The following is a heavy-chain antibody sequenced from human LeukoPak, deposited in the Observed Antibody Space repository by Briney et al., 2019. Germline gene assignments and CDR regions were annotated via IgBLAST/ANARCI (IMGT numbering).Heavy chain of an antibody. D-gene: IGHD4-23*01. V-gene: IGHV3-21*01. CDR1: GFTFSSYS. CDR3: ARDFPFYGGNSGRVYDAFDI. CDR2: ISSSSSYI. J-gene: IGHJ3*02. Sequence: PGGSLGLSCAASGFTFSSYSMNWVRQAPGKGLEWVSSISSSSSYIYYADSVKGRFTISRDNAKNSLYLQMNSLRAEDTAVYYCARDFPFYGGNSGRVYDAFDIWGQETMVTVSS.